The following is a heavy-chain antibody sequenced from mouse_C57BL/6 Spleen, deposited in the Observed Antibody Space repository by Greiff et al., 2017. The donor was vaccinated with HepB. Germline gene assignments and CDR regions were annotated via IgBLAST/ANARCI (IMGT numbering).Heavy chain of an antibody. V-gene: IGHV1-64*01. CDR1: GYTFTSYW. J-gene: IGHJ2*01. CDR3: ARLVYYDYDDDY. Sequence: QVQLQQPGAELVKPGASVKLSCKASGYTFTSYWMHWVKQRPGQGLEWIGMIHPNSGSTNYNEKFKSKATLTVDKSSSTAYMQLSSLTSEDSAVYYCARLVYYDYDDDYWGQGTTLTVSS. CDR2: IHPNSGST. D-gene: IGHD2-4*01.